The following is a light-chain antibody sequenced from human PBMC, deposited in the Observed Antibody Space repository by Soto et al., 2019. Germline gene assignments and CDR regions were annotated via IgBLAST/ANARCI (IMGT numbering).Light chain of an antibody. J-gene: IGLJ1*01. Sequence: QSVLTQPPSASGFTGQSVTISCTGTSSDVGYYDYVSWYQHHPGKAPKLVIYEVTKRPSGVPDRVSASKSGNTASLTVSGLRAEDEADYYCSSYAGSNNFVLGSGTKVTVL. CDR3: SSYAGSNNFV. V-gene: IGLV2-8*01. CDR2: EVT. CDR1: SSDVGYYDY.